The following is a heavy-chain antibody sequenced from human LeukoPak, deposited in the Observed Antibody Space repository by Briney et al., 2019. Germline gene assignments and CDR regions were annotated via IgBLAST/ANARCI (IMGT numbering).Heavy chain of an antibody. J-gene: IGHJ5*02. D-gene: IGHD2-2*01. V-gene: IGHV4-30-4*08. CDR2: IYYSGST. Sequence: SQTLSLTCTVSGGSISSGDYYWSWIRQPPGKGLEWIGYIYYSGSTYYNPSLKSRLTISVDTSKNQFSLKLSSVTAADTAVYYCARDIVVVPAAIAWFDPWGQGTLVTVSS. CDR1: GGSISSGDYY. CDR3: ARDIVVVPAAIAWFDP.